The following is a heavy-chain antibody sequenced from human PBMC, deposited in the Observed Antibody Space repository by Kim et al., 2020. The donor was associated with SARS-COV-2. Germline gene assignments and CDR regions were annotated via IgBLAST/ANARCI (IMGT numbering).Heavy chain of an antibody. J-gene: IGHJ3*02. D-gene: IGHD6-13*01. V-gene: IGHV3-11*01. Sequence: AASVKGRFNISRDNAKNALYLKMNSLRAEDTALYYCARVSIAAALHAFDIWGQGTMVTVSS. CDR3: ARVSIAAALHAFDI.